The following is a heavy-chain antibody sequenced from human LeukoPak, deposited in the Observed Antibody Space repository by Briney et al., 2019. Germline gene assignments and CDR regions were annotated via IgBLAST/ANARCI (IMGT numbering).Heavy chain of an antibody. Sequence: GESKKISCKGSGYSFTSYWIGWVRQMPGKGLEWMGIIYHGDSDTRYSPSFQGQVTISADKSISTAYLQWSSLKASDTAMYYCARRASSSGWYGGDRYFDLWGRGTLVTVSS. CDR3: ARRASSSGWYGGDRYFDL. V-gene: IGHV5-51*01. J-gene: IGHJ2*01. D-gene: IGHD6-19*01. CDR2: IYHGDSDT. CDR1: GYSFTSYW.